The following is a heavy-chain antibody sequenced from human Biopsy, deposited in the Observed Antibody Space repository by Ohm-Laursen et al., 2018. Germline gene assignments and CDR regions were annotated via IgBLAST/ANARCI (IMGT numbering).Heavy chain of an antibody. J-gene: IGHJ1*01. CDR3: ATKLTGYFHH. D-gene: IGHD3-9*01. CDR2: NIPILGTG. Sequence: GSSVKVSCKAPGGTFSNYGVNWVRQAPGQGLEWLGGNIPILGTGNYAQKFQDRVTVAADTSTSTATMELLSLRSDDTAVYYCATKLTGYFHHWGQGTLVIVSS. V-gene: IGHV1-69*06. CDR1: GGTFSNYG.